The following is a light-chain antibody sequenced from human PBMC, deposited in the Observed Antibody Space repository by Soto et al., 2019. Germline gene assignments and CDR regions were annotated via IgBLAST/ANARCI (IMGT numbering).Light chain of an antibody. J-gene: IGKJ5*01. CDR1: KSVRSD. CDR2: GGS. Sequence: EIVMTQSPATLSVPPGDSATFSCRASKSVRSDLAWYQQKPGQAPRLLIYGGSIRAAEIPDRFSGSGSGTEFALTISTLQSEDFAVYYCQQYNDWPTITVGQGTRLETK. CDR3: QQYNDWPTIT. V-gene: IGKV3D-15*03.